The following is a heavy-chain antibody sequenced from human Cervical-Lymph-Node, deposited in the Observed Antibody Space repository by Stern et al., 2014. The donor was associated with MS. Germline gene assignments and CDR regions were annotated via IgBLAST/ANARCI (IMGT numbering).Heavy chain of an antibody. Sequence: QVQLQESGPGLVKPSGTLSLTCTVSGGSISSYYWSWIRQPPGKGLECIGYIYYSGSTNYNPSLKSRVTISVDTSKNQFSLKLSSVTAADTAVYYCARGATQAFDPWGQGTLVTVSS. J-gene: IGHJ5*02. CDR3: ARGATQAFDP. V-gene: IGHV4-59*01. CDR2: IYYSGST. CDR1: GGSISSYY.